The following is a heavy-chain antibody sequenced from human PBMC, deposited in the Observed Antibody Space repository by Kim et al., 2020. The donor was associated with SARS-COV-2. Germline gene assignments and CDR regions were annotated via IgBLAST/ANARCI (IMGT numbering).Heavy chain of an antibody. CDR2: MNPNSGNT. V-gene: IGHV1-8*01. Sequence: ASVKVSCKASGYTFTSYDINWVRQATGQGLEWMGWMNPNSGNTGYAQKFQGRVTMTRNTSISTAYMELSSLRSEDTAVYYCARTASVSGYGHGMDVWGQGTTVSVSS. CDR3: ARTASVSGYGHGMDV. CDR1: GYTFTSYD. J-gene: IGHJ6*02. D-gene: IGHD5-12*01.